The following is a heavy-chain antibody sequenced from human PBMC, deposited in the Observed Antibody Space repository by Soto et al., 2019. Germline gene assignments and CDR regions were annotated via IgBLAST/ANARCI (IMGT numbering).Heavy chain of an antibody. V-gene: IGHV3-74*01. Sequence: EEQLVESGGKLVQPGGSLRLSCEASGFTISTYWMHWVRQAPGKGLVWVSRINGDGNTASYADSVKGRFTISRDNAKDTLYLEMNSLRADDTAVYYCASPFEKGVRDAFEIWGQGTVVTVSS. J-gene: IGHJ3*02. CDR3: ASPFEKGVRDAFEI. D-gene: IGHD3-10*01. CDR1: GFTISTYW. CDR2: INGDGNTA.